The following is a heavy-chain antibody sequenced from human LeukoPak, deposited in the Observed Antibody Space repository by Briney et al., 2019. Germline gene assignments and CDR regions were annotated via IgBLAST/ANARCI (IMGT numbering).Heavy chain of an antibody. D-gene: IGHD3-22*01. CDR3: TSLSITMIVVAYTPLDY. J-gene: IGHJ4*02. CDR2: ISSSSSYI. Sequence: GGSLRLSCAASGFTFSSYSMNWVRQAPGKGLEWVSSISSSSSYIYYADSVKGRFTISRDNAKNSLYLQMNSLRAEDPAVYYCTSLSITMIVVAYTPLDYWGQGTLVTVSS. V-gene: IGHV3-21*01. CDR1: GFTFSSYS.